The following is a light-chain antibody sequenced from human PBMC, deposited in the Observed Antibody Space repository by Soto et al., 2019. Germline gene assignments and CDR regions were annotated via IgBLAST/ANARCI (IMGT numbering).Light chain of an antibody. Sequence: NFMLTQPHSVSESPGKTVTISCTRSSGSIASNYVQWYQQRPGSAPTTVIYEDNQRPSGVPDRFSGSIDSSSNSASLTISGLKTEDEADYYCQSYDSSNPHVVFGGGTKGTVL. CDR3: QSYDSSNPHVV. V-gene: IGLV6-57*03. CDR2: EDN. CDR1: SGSIASNY. J-gene: IGLJ2*01.